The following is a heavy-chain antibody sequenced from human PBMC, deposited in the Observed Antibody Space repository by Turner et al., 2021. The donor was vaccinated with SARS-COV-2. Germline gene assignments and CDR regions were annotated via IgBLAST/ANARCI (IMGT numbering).Heavy chain of an antibody. J-gene: IGHJ6*02. V-gene: IGHV3-21*01. D-gene: IGHD6-19*01. CDR1: GFTFSSYS. CDR2: ITGSSGYI. CDR3: ARVFPTDSSVWYRYYYYYGMDV. Sequence: EVQLVESGGGLVKSGGSLRLSCAASGFTFSSYSMNWVRQAPGKGLEWVSSITGSSGYIYYADSVKGRFTISRDNAKTSLYLQMNSLRAEDTAVYYCARVFPTDSSVWYRYYYYYGMDVWGQGTTVTVSS.